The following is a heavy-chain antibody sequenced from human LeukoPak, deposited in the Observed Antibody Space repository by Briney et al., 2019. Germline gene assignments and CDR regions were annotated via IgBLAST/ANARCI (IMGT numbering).Heavy chain of an antibody. D-gene: IGHD4-23*01. CDR1: GFTFSSYW. CDR3: AKMNYGGDSVDWYFDL. Sequence: PGGSLRLSCAASGFTFSSYWMHWVRQAPGKGLVWVSRSNSDGSRTNYADSVKGRFTISRDNSKNTLYLQMNSLRAEDTAVYYCAKMNYGGDSVDWYFDLWGRGTLVTVSS. J-gene: IGHJ2*01. CDR2: SNSDGSRT. V-gene: IGHV3-74*01.